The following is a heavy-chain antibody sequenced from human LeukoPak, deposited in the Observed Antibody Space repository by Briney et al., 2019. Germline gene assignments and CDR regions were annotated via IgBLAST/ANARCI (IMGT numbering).Heavy chain of an antibody. CDR1: SDSISSYS. CDR3: GRTEYYFDY. CDR2: IHYSEST. V-gene: IGHV4-59*01. J-gene: IGHJ4*02. D-gene: IGHD3-10*01. Sequence: PSETLSLTCSVSSDSISSYSWSWIRQPPGKGLEWIGYIHYSESTTYNPSLKSRVTMSADTSKNQFSLKLSSVTAADTAVYYCGRTEYYFDYWGQGTLVTVSS.